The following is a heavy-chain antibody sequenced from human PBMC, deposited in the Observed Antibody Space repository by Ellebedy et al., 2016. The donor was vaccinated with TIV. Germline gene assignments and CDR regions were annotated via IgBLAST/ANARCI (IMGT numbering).Heavy chain of an antibody. D-gene: IGHD1-20*01. CDR3: ARLLTGTTVLIDY. CDR2: IYYSGST. J-gene: IGHJ4*02. Sequence: SETLTLTXTVSGGPISSSSYYWGWIRQPPGKGLDWIGSIYYSGSTYYNPSLKSRVTISVDTSKNQFSLKLSSVTAADTAVYYCARLLTGTTVLIDYWGQGTLVTVSS. CDR1: GGPISSSSYY. V-gene: IGHV4-39*07.